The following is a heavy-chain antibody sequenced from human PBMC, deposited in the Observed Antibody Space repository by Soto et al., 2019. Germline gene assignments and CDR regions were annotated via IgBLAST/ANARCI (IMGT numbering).Heavy chain of an antibody. CDR1: GVTFSSYS. Sequence: VSVKVSCKAPGVTFSSYSISWVRHAPGQGLEWMGTINPRGGDTKYAQRFQGRVTMTRDTSTTTIYMEVNSLRSDDTAVYYCARGSPSSTTLGWFDPWGQGTLVTVSS. CDR3: ARGSPSSTTLGWFDP. CDR2: INPRGGDT. D-gene: IGHD2-2*01. V-gene: IGHV1-46*01. J-gene: IGHJ5*02.